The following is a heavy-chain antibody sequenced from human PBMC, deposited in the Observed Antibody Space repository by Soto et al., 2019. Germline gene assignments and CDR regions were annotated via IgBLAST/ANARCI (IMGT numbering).Heavy chain of an antibody. D-gene: IGHD6-6*01. CDR3: ARGRPKYSSSPYGMDV. J-gene: IGHJ6*02. CDR1: GFTFSSDG. V-gene: IGHV3-33*01. CDR2: IWYDGSNK. Sequence: GGSLRLSCAASGFTFSSDGMHWVRQAPGKGLEWVAVIWYDGSNKYYADSVKGRFTISRENSKNTLYLQMNSLRAEDTAVYYCARGRPKYSSSPYGMDVWGQGTTVTVSS.